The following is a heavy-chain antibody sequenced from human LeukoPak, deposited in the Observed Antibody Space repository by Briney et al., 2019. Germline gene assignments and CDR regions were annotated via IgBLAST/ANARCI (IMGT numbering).Heavy chain of an antibody. V-gene: IGHV3-21*01. D-gene: IGHD3-9*01. CDR2: IFSRSESI. CDR3: ARDDILTGYWGFDWFDP. Sequence: GGSLRLSCAASGFTFGAYTINWVRQAPGKGLEWVSCIFSRSESILYADSVKGRFTISRDNAKNSLYLQMNSLRAEDTAVYYCARDDILTGYWGFDWFDPWGQGTLVTVSS. J-gene: IGHJ5*02. CDR1: GFTFGAYT.